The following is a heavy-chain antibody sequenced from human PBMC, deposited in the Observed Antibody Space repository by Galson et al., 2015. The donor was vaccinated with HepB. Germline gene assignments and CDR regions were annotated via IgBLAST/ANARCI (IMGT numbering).Heavy chain of an antibody. CDR1: GYTFTGYY. Sequence: SVKVSCKASGYTFTGYYMHWVRQAPGQGLEWMGRINPSSGGTNYAQKFQGRVTMTRDTSISTAYMELSRLRSDDTAVYYCASVGPGISQQLGYWGQGTLVTVSS. CDR2: INPSSGGT. D-gene: IGHD6-13*01. J-gene: IGHJ4*02. CDR3: ASVGPGISQQLGY. V-gene: IGHV1-2*06.